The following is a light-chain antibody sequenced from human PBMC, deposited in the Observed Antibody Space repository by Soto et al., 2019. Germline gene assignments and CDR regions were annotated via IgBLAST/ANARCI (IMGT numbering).Light chain of an antibody. CDR3: MQTLETPRT. CDR2: LGS. J-gene: IGKJ1*01. V-gene: IGKV2-28*01. Sequence: DIVMTQSPLSLPVTPGEAASISCRSTQSLLYKKKNNYLNWYPQKPGQSPQLLFFLGSNRASGVPDRFSGSGSGTYFTLRISRVEAEDVGIYYCMQTLETPRTFGQGTKVEIK. CDR1: QSLLYKKKNNY.